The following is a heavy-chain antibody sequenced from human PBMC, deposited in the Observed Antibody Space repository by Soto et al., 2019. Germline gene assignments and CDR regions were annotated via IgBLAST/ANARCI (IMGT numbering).Heavy chain of an antibody. J-gene: IGHJ5*02. CDR3: AKSLVTATSNWFDA. CDR1: GGSISSYY. Sequence: SETLSLTCTVSGGSISSYYWSWIRQPPGKGLEWIGYIYYSGSTNYSPSLRSRVTISVDTSKNQFSLKLSSVTAADTAVYYCAKSLVTATSNWFDAWGQGTLVTVSS. CDR2: IYYSGST. D-gene: IGHD2-21*02. V-gene: IGHV4-59*01.